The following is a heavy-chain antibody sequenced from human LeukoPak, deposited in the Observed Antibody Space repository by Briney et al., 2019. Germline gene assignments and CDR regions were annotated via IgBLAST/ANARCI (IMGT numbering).Heavy chain of an antibody. CDR2: INHSGST. V-gene: IGHV4-34*01. CDR3: AGTSGYYYSYYFDY. D-gene: IGHD3-22*01. J-gene: IGHJ4*02. CDR1: GGSFSGYY. Sequence: PSETLSLTCAVYGGSFSGYYWSWIRQPPGKGLEWIGEINHSGSTNYNPSLKSRVTISVDTSKNQSSLKLSSVTAADTAVYYCAGTSGYYYSYYFDYWGQGTLVTVSS.